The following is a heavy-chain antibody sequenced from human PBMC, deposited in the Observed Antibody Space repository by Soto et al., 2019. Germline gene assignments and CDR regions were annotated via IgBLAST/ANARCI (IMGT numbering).Heavy chain of an antibody. CDR1: GGTFSSYT. J-gene: IGHJ3*02. D-gene: IGHD2-2*01. CDR2: IIPILGIA. Sequence: SVKVSCKASGGTFSSYTIRWVLQAPGQGLEWMGRIIPILGIANYAQKFQGRVTITADKSTSTAYMELSSLRSEDTAVYYCARGDCSSTSCCFKFGAFDIWGQGTMVTVSS. CDR3: ARGDCSSTSCCFKFGAFDI. V-gene: IGHV1-69*02.